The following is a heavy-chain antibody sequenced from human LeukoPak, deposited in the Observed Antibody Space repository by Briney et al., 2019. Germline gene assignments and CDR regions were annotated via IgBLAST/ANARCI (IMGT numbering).Heavy chain of an antibody. D-gene: IGHD1-26*01. V-gene: IGHV3-30-3*01. CDR3: ARGWELLILDY. J-gene: IGHJ4*02. CDR1: GFTFSSYA. Sequence: GGSLRLSCAASGFTFSSYAMHWVRQAPGKGLEWVAVISYDGSNKYYADSVKGRFTTSRDNSKNTLYLQMNSLRAEDTAVYYCARGWELLILDYWGQGTQVTVSS. CDR2: ISYDGSNK.